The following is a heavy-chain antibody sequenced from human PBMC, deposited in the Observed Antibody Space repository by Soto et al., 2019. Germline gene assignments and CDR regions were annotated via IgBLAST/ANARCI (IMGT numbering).Heavy chain of an antibody. V-gene: IGHV1-2*02. CDR3: GRGRSGQIVVFY. J-gene: IGHJ4*02. CDR1: GYTFTGHY. Sequence: ASVKVSCKXSGYTFTGHYIHWVRQAPEQGPEWMGEIGPESGATRYAQKFQGRVTMTRDTSITTVYMELKNLSPDDTAVYYCGRGRSGQIVVFYWGQGTPVTSPQ. CDR2: IGPESGAT. D-gene: IGHD1-26*01.